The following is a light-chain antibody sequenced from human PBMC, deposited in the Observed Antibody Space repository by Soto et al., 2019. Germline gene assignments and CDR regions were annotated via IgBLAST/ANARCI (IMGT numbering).Light chain of an antibody. V-gene: IGKV1-27*01. Sequence: DIQMTQSPSSLSASVGDRVTITCWASQGISNYLAWYQQKPGKVPKLLIYAASTLQPGVPSRFSGSGSGTDFTLTISSLQPEDVATYYCQKCGIAPFSFGGGTKVDIK. CDR3: QKCGIAPFS. CDR1: QGISNY. CDR2: AAS. J-gene: IGKJ4*01.